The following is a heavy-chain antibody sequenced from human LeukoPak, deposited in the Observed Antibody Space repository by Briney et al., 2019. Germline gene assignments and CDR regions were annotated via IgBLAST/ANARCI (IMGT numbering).Heavy chain of an antibody. J-gene: IGHJ4*03. Sequence: GGSLRLSCAASGFTFSSYGMSWVRQAPGKGLEWVSAISGSGGSTYYADSVKGRFTISRDNSKNALYLQMNSLRAEDTAVYYCAKDPYSGSYYDYWGQGTLVTVSS. CDR2: ISGSGGST. CDR3: AKDPYSGSYYDY. D-gene: IGHD1-26*01. V-gene: IGHV3-23*01. CDR1: GFTFSSYG.